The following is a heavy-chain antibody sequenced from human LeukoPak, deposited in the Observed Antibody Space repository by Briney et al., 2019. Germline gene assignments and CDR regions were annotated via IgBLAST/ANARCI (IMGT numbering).Heavy chain of an antibody. CDR2: INPSGGST. J-gene: IGHJ5*02. CDR1: GYTFTSYY. D-gene: IGHD3-10*01. Sequence: ASVKVSCKASGYTFTSYYMHWLRQAPGQGLEWMGIINPSGGSTSYAQKFQGRVTMTRDTSTRTVYMELSSLRSEDTAVYYCARDRITMVRGVYNWFDPWGQGTLVTVSS. V-gene: IGHV1-46*01. CDR3: ARDRITMVRGVYNWFDP.